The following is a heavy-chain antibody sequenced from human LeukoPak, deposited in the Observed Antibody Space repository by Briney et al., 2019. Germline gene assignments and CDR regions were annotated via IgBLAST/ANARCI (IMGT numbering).Heavy chain of an antibody. D-gene: IGHD3-22*01. J-gene: IGHJ4*02. CDR2: ISAYNGNT. Sequence: ASVKVSCKASGYTFTSYGISWVRQAPGQGLEWMGWISAYNGNTNYAQKFQGRVTMTRDTSISTAYMELSRLRSDDTAVYYCARVSLYYYDSSGYYPFDYWGQGTLVTVSS. CDR1: GYTFTSYG. V-gene: IGHV1-18*01. CDR3: ARVSLYYYDSSGYYPFDY.